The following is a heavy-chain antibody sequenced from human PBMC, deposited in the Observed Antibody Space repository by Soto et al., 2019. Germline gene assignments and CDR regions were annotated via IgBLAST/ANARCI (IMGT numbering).Heavy chain of an antibody. D-gene: IGHD2-15*01. Sequence: QGELQESGPGLVKPSQTLSLTCTVSGGSISSGGYYWSWIRQHPGKGLEWIGYIYYSGSTYYNPSLKSRVTMSVDTSENQCSRELSSVTAADTAVYYCASNCSGGSCYPDAFHIWGQGTMVTVSS. V-gene: IGHV4-31*03. CDR1: GGSISSGGYY. CDR3: ASNCSGGSCYPDAFHI. J-gene: IGHJ3*02. CDR2: IYYSGST.